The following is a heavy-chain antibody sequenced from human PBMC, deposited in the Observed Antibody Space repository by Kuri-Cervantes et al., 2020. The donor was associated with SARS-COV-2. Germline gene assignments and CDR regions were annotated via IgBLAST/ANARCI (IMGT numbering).Heavy chain of an antibody. D-gene: IGHD4-23*01. V-gene: IGHV3-23*01. J-gene: IGHJ4*02. CDR2: ISGSGGST. CDR1: GFTFNSYA. CDR3: ARDQAVAPPDY. Sequence: GGSLRLSCAASGFTFNSYAMSWVRQAPGTGLEWVGAISGSGGSTYYADSVTGRFTIARDTSKNSLYLQMISLRAEDTAVYYCARDQAVAPPDYWGQGTLVTVSS.